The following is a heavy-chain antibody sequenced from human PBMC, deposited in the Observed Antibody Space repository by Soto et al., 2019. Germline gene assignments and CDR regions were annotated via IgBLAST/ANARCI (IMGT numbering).Heavy chain of an antibody. D-gene: IGHD1-26*01. CDR3: AHFILDVGHYIVY. J-gene: IGHJ4*02. CDR2: IYWDDDK. Sequence: SGPTLVKPTQNLTLTCTFSGFSLSTSGVGVGWIRQPPGKALECLALIYWDDDKRFSPSLKSILSITKDPSKNQVVLTMTNMDSVETAIYYCAHFILDVGHYIVYLGQGTLVTVSS. V-gene: IGHV2-5*02. CDR1: GFSLSTSGVG.